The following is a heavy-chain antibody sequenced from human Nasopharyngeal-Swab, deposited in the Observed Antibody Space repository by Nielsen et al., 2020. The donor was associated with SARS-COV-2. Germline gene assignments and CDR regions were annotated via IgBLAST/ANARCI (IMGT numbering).Heavy chain of an antibody. CDR1: GITFSSYM. V-gene: IGHV3-23*01. J-gene: IGHJ6*03. CDR3: AKSAVAGTERIWYLYYHIDV. Sequence: ESLKISCEASGITFSSYMMTWVRPTAGKRLEWVASIGNSGAGTYHADSVKGRFTISRDNFKNTLYLEMKYLRAEDTAVYFCAKSAVAGTERIWYLYYHIDVWGKGTSVTVSS. CDR2: IGNSGAGT. D-gene: IGHD6-19*01.